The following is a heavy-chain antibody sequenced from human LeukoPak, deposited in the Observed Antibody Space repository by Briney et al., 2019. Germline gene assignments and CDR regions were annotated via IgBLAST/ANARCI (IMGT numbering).Heavy chain of an antibody. CDR2: TYYSGST. V-gene: IGHV4-39*07. J-gene: IGHJ6*02. CDR3: ARVSGMGDSSGWYGTMTYYYYYGMDV. D-gene: IGHD6-19*01. Sequence: SETLSLTCTVSGGSISSSSYYWGWIRQPPGTGLEWIGSTYYSGSTYYNPSLKSRVTISVDTSKNQFSLKLSSVTAADTAVYYCARVSGMGDSSGWYGTMTYYYYYGMDVWGQGTTVTVSS. CDR1: GGSISSSSYY.